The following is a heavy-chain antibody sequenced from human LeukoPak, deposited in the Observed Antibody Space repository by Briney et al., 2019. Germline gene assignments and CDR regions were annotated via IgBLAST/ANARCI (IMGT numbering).Heavy chain of an antibody. J-gene: IGHJ4*02. CDR2: IYYTGNT. V-gene: IGHV4-39*01. CDR3: ARQTGSGLFILP. D-gene: IGHD3/OR15-3a*01. CDR1: GVSISSSYSY. Sequence: SVTLSLTFTVSGVSISSSYSYWGWIRQPPGMGLEWIGSIYYTGNTYYNASLKSQVSISIDTSKNQFSLKLTSVTAADTAVYYCARQTGSGLFILPGGQGTLVTVSS.